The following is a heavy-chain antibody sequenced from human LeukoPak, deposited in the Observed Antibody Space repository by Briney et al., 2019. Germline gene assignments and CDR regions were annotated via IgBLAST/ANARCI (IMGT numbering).Heavy chain of an antibody. J-gene: IGHJ4*02. D-gene: IGHD3-22*01. CDR1: GGTFSTYT. CDR3: AWRDYYDSSGYYS. V-gene: IGHV1-18*01. Sequence: ASVKVSCKASGGTFSTYTISWVRQAPGQGLEWMGWISAYNGNTNYAQKLQGRVTMTTDTSTSTAYMELRSLRSDDTAVYYCAWRDYYDSSGYYSWGQGTLVTVPS. CDR2: ISAYNGNT.